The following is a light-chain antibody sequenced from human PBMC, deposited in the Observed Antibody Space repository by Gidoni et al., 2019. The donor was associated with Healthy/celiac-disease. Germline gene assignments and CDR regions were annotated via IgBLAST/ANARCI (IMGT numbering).Light chain of an antibody. V-gene: IGLV3-1*01. CDR3: QAWDSSHVV. Sequence: SYELTQPPPVSVSPGQTASITCSGDKLGDKYACWYQQKPGQSPVLVIYQDGKRPSGIPERFSGSNSGNTATLTISGTQAMDEADYYCQAWDSSHVVFGGGTKLTVL. J-gene: IGLJ2*01. CDR1: KLGDKY. CDR2: QDG.